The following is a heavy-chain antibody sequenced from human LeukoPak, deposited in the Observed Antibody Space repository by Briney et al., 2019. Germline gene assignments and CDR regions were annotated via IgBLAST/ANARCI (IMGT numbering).Heavy chain of an antibody. J-gene: IGHJ5*02. D-gene: IGHD1-1*01. CDR1: GYTFTIYG. V-gene: IGHV1-18*01. Sequence: ASVNVSCKSSGYTFTIYGISWVRHAPGQGLEWMGWISAYNGNTNYTQKLQARVTMTTNASTSTAYMELRSLRSDDTAVYYCARARGNWNDRWFDPWGQGTMVTVSS. CDR2: ISAYNGNT. CDR3: ARARGNWNDRWFDP.